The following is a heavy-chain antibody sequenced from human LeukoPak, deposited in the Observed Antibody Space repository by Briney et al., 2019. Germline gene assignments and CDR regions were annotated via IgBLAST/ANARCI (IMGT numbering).Heavy chain of an antibody. CDR2: INTNTGNP. CDR1: GYTFTSYA. D-gene: IGHD1-26*01. J-gene: IGHJ3*02. CDR3: AKEVGVGATFSFIDAFDI. V-gene: IGHV7-4-1*02. Sequence: ASVKVSCKASGYTFTSYAMNWVRQAPGQGLEWMGWINTNTGNPTYARGFTGRFVFSLDTSVSTAYLQISSLKAEDTAVYYCAKEVGVGATFSFIDAFDIWGQGTMVTVSS.